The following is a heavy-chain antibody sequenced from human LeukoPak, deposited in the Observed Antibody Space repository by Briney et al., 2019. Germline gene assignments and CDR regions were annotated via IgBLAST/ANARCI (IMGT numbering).Heavy chain of an antibody. CDR3: AKITYYYDSSGIDY. V-gene: IGHV3-30*18. CDR2: ISYDGSNK. Sequence: PGGSLRLSCAASGFTFKMHAMGWVRQAPGKGLEWVAVISYDGSNKYYADSVKGRFTISRDNSKNTLYLQMNSLRAEDTAVYYCAKITYYYDSSGIDYWGQGTLVTVSS. CDR1: GFTFKMHA. D-gene: IGHD3-22*01. J-gene: IGHJ4*02.